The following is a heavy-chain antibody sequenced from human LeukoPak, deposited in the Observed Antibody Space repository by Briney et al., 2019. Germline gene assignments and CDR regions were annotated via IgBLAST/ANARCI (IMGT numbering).Heavy chain of an antibody. CDR1: GGSVTSTN. D-gene: IGHD5-24*01. Sequence: PSETLSLTCDVSGGSVTSTNWWTWVRQPPGRGLQYVSSISSNGGKTYYADSVKGRFTISRDNSKNTLYLQMSSLRLEDTAVYYCVKDRWVDYWGQGVLVTVSS. J-gene: IGHJ4*02. V-gene: IGHV3-64*03. CDR2: ISSNGGKT. CDR3: VKDRWVDY.